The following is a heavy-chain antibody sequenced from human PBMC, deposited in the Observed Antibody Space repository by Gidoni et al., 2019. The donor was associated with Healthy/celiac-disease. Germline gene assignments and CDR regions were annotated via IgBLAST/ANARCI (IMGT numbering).Heavy chain of an antibody. CDR3: ARPHTIFGVVSMGYYGMDV. D-gene: IGHD3-3*01. CDR1: GGTFSSYA. V-gene: IGHV1-69*06. CDR2: IIPIFGTA. Sequence: QVQLVQSGAEVKTPGSSVKVSCKASGGTFSSYAISWVRQAPGQGLEWMGGIIPIFGTANYAQKFQGRVTITADKSTSTAYMELSSLRSEDTAVYYCARPHTIFGVVSMGYYGMDVWGQGTTVTVSS. J-gene: IGHJ6*02.